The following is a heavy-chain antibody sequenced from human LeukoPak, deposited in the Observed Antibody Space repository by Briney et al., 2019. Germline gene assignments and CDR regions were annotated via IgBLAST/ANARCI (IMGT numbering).Heavy chain of an antibody. CDR2: INHGGST. J-gene: IGHJ5*02. V-gene: IGHV4-34*01. D-gene: IGHD2-15*01. CDR3: ARRDIYCSGDSCYPQGWFDP. Sequence: PSETLSLTCAVYGGSFSGFYWSWIRQPPGKGLEWIGGINHGGSTNYNPSLKSRVTISVDTSKNHFSLKLSSVTAADTAVYYCARRDIYCSGDSCYPQGWFDPWGQGTLVTVSS. CDR1: GGSFSGFY.